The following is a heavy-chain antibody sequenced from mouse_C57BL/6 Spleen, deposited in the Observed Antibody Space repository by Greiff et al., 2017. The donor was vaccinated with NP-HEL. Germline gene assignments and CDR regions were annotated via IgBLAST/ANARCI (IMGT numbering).Heavy chain of an antibody. J-gene: IGHJ1*03. V-gene: IGHV1-26*01. CDR3: ARPYYYGGSYGYFDV. D-gene: IGHD1-1*01. CDR1: GYTFTDYY. Sequence: EVQLQQSGPELVKPGASVQISCKASGYTFTDYYMNWVKQSHGKSLEWIGDINPNNGGTSYNQKFKGKATLTVDKSSSTAYMELRSLTSEDSAVYYCARPYYYGGSYGYFDVWGTGTTVTVSS. CDR2: INPNNGGT.